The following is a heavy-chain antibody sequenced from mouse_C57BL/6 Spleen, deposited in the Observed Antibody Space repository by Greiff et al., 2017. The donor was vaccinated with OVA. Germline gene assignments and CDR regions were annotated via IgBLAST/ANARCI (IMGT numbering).Heavy chain of an antibody. J-gene: IGHJ2*01. CDR1: GYTFTSYW. V-gene: IGHV1-50*01. Sequence: VQLQQPGAELVKPGAPVKLSCKASGYTFTSYWMQWVKQRPGQGLEWIGEIDPSDSYTNYNQKFKGKATLTVDTSSSTAYMQLSSLTSEDSAVYYCAREPHGTYYFDYWGQGTTLTVSS. CDR2: IDPSDSYT. CDR3: AREPHGTYYFDY. D-gene: IGHD6-1*01.